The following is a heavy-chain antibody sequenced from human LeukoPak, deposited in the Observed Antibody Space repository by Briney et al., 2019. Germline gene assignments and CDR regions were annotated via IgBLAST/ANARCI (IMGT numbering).Heavy chain of an antibody. CDR2: IYYSGST. CDR3: ARQLYASGTYYAPMDV. V-gene: IGHV4-59*08. D-gene: IGHD3-10*01. Sequence: SETLSLTCTVSGGFISSYYWSWIRQPPGKGLEWIGYIYYSGSTNYNPSLKSRVAISIDTSKNQFSLKLSSVTAADTAVYYCARQLYASGTYYAPMDVWGKGTTVTISS. CDR1: GGFISSYY. J-gene: IGHJ6*03.